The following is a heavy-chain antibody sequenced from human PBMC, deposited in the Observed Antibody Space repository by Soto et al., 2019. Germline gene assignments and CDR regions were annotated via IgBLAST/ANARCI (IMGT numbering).Heavy chain of an antibody. V-gene: IGHV3-30-3*01. CDR2: ISYDGSNK. J-gene: IGHJ4*02. Sequence: QVQLVESGGGVVQPGRSLRLSCAASGFTFSSYAMHWVRQAPGKGLVWVAVISYDGSNKYYADSVKGRFTISRDNSKNTLYLQMNSLRAEDTAVYYCARDRGIIVLIYYFDYWGQGTLVTVSS. D-gene: IGHD3-16*02. CDR3: ARDRGIIVLIYYFDY. CDR1: GFTFSSYA.